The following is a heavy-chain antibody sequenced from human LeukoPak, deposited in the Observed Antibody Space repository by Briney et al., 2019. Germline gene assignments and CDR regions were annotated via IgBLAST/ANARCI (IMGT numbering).Heavy chain of an antibody. CDR3: ARATDGRFLEWSRDYYYMDV. CDR1: GYTFTGYY. J-gene: IGHJ6*03. CDR2: INPNSGCT. D-gene: IGHD3-3*01. Sequence: AVKVSCKASGYTFTGYYMHWVRQAPGQGLEWVGWINPNSGCTNSAQKFQGRVTMARDSSISTAFMELSRLRSDDTAVYYCARATDGRFLEWSRDYYYMDVWGKGTTVIVSS. V-gene: IGHV1-2*02.